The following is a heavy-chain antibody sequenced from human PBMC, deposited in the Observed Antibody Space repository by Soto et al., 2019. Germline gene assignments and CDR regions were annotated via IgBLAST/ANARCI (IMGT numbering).Heavy chain of an antibody. D-gene: IGHD6-19*01. CDR3: ARRYSSGWYPDTHFDY. Sequence: SVKVSCKASGGTFSSYTISWVRQAPGQGLEWMGRIIPILGIANYAQKFQGRVTITADKSTSTAYMELSSLRSEDTAVYYCARRYSSGWYPDTHFDYWGQGTLVTVSS. CDR2: IIPILGIA. CDR1: GGTFSSYT. V-gene: IGHV1-69*02. J-gene: IGHJ4*02.